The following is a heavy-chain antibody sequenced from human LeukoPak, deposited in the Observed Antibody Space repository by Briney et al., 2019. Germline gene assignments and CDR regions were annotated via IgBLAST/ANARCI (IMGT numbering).Heavy chain of an antibody. D-gene: IGHD3-22*01. CDR2: IYSGGNT. CDR1: GFIVSSSY. Sequence: GGSLRLSCAVSGFIVSSSYISWVRQAPGKGLERVSVIYSGGNTYYADSVKGRFTISRDNSKNTLYLQMNSLRAEDTAVYYCARAVSSGYDPFDYWGQGTLVTVSS. V-gene: IGHV3-53*01. CDR3: ARAVSSGYDPFDY. J-gene: IGHJ4*02.